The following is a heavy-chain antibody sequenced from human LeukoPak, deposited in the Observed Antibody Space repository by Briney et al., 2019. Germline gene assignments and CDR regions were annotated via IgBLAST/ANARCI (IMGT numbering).Heavy chain of an antibody. CDR2: ISFDGSNK. CDR1: GFTFSNYG. V-gene: IGHV3-30*18. CDR3: AKDEDYVWGSYRYKDRHY. J-gene: IGHJ4*02. D-gene: IGHD3-16*02. Sequence: PGRSLRLSCAASGFTFSNYGMHWVRQAPGKGLEWVAVISFDGSNKYYADSVKGRFTISRDNSKNTLYLQMNSLRAEDTAVYYCAKDEDYVWGSYRYKDRHYWGQGTLVTVS.